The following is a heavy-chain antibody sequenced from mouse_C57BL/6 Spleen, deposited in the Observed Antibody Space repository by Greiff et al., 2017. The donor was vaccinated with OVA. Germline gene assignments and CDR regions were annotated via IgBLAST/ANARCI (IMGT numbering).Heavy chain of an antibody. V-gene: IGHV1-52*01. J-gene: IGHJ1*03. D-gene: IGHD2-3*01. CDR2: IDPSDSET. Sequence: QVQLQQPGAELVRPGSSVKLSCKASGYTFTSYWMHWVKQRPIQGLEWIGNIDPSDSETNYNQKFKDKATLTVDKSSSTAYMQLSSLTSEDSAVYYCARDDGYYRYFDVWGTGTTVTVSS. CDR3: ARDDGYYRYFDV. CDR1: GYTFTSYW.